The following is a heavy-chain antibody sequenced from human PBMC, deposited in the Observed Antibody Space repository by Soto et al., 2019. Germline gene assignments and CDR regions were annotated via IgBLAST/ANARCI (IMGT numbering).Heavy chain of an antibody. Sequence: LRLSCAASGFTFSSYAMHWFRQAPGEGLEWVAVISYDGNDKYYADSVKGRFTISRDNSKNTLYLQMNSLRAEDTAVYYCAKWFRNFDSSGLDCWGQGTLVTVSS. CDR3: AKWFRNFDSSGLDC. CDR2: ISYDGNDK. J-gene: IGHJ4*02. CDR1: GFTFSSYA. V-gene: IGHV3-30*18. D-gene: IGHD3-22*01.